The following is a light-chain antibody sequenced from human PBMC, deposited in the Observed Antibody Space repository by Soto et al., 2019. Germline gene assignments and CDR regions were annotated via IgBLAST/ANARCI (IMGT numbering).Light chain of an antibody. V-gene: IGKV1-39*01. CDR2: AAS. CDR1: ETVSIY. CDR3: QQSFGVPLP. Sequence: DIQMTQSPSSLSASVGDRVTIGCRANETVSIYLNWYQQKPGKAPKLLIYAASTLQSGVPTRFSDSDAWTHVTLTLSSLQPEEFATYHCQQSFGVPLPFGQGTKLEI. J-gene: IGKJ1*01.